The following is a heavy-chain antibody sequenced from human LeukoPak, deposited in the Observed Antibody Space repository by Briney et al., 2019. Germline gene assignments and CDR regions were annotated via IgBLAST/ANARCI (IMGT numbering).Heavy chain of an antibody. V-gene: IGHV3-21*01. CDR1: GFSFIRYN. CDR2: ITTSSTYT. J-gene: IGHJ6*03. Sequence: GGSLGLSCEASGFSFIRYNMDGVCQTPGKGLEWISSITTSSTYTFYADSVKGRFTISRDNARNSLYLQMNSLTAEDTAVYYCARDPYSGTYGNTYYYYMDVWGKGTTVTISS. CDR3: ARDPYSGTYGNTYYYYMDV. D-gene: IGHD1-26*01.